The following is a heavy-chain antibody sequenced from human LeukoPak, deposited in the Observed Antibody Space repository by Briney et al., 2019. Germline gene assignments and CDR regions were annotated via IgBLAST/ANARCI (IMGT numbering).Heavy chain of an antibody. D-gene: IGHD6-13*01. CDR2: IYYSGST. CDR3: ARDRPGGSSLDY. V-gene: IGHV4-59*01. CDR1: GGSISSYY. Sequence: SETLSLTCTVSGGSISSYYWSWIRQPPGKGLEWIGYIYYSGSTNYNPSLKSRVTISVDTSKNEFSLKLTSVNAAGTAVYYCARDRPGGSSLDYWGQGILVTVSS. J-gene: IGHJ4*02.